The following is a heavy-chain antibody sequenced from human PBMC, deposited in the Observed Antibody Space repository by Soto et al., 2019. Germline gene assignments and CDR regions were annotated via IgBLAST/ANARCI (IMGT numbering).Heavy chain of an antibody. V-gene: IGHV4-39*01. J-gene: IGHJ4*02. D-gene: IGHD3-3*01. CDR1: GGSISSSSYY. CDR2: IYYSGST. Sequence: NPSETLSLTCTVSGGSISSSSYYWGWIRQPPGKGLEWIGSIYYSGSTYYNPSLKSRVTISVDTSKNQFSLKLSSVTAADTAVYYCASLLPRRITIFGVVIPPDYWGQGTLVTVSS. CDR3: ASLLPRRITIFGVVIPPDY.